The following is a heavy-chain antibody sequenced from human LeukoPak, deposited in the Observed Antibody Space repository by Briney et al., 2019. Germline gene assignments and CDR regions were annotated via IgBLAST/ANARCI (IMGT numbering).Heavy chain of an antibody. CDR1: GFTVSSNY. J-gene: IGHJ5*02. V-gene: IGHV3-66*01. Sequence: GALRLSCAASGFTVSSNYMSWVRQAPGKGLEWVSVIYSGGSTYYADSVKGRFTISRDNSKNTLYLQMNSLRAEDTAVYYCASPYYDSSGSPWSWGQGTLVTVSS. D-gene: IGHD3-22*01. CDR3: ASPYYDSSGSPWS. CDR2: IYSGGST.